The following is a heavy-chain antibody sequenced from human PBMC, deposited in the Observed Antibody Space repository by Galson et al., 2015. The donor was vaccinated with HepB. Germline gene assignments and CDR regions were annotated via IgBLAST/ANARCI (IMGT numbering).Heavy chain of an antibody. CDR1: GGSFSGYY. D-gene: IGHD3-22*01. CDR3: ARSYYGSSGYYYNWFDP. CDR2: INHSGST. Sequence: LSLTCAVYGGSFSGYYWSWIRQPPGKGLEWIGAINHSGSTNYNQSLKSRVTISVDTSKNQFSLKLSSVTAADTAVYYCARSYYGSSGYYYNWFDPWGQGTLVTVSA. J-gene: IGHJ5*02. V-gene: IGHV4-34*01.